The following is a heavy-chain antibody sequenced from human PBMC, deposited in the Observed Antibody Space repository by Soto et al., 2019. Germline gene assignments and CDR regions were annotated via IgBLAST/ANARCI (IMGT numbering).Heavy chain of an antibody. J-gene: IGHJ5*02. V-gene: IGHV4-34*01. D-gene: IGHD6-19*01. CDR2: INHSGST. Sequence: SETLSLTCAVYGGSFSGYYWSWIRQPPGKGLEWIGEINHSGSTNYNPSLKSRVTVSVDTSKNQFSLKLSSVTAADTAVYYCARGGHSSGWYWWFDPWGQGTLVTVSS. CDR1: GGSFSGYY. CDR3: ARGGHSSGWYWWFDP.